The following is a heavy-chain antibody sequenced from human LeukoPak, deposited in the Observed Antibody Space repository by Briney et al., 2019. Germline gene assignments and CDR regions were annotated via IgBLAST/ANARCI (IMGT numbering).Heavy chain of an antibody. CDR3: ARDTRIAVADGSFYYYYMDV. CDR1: GGTFSSYA. CDR2: IIPIFGTA. Sequence: RRASVKVSCKASGGTFSSYAISWVRQAPGQGLEWMGGIIPIFGTANYAQKFQGRVTITTDESTSTAYMELSSLRSEDTAVYYCARDTRIAVADGSFYYYYMDVWGKGTTVTVSS. V-gene: IGHV1-69*05. D-gene: IGHD6-19*01. J-gene: IGHJ6*03.